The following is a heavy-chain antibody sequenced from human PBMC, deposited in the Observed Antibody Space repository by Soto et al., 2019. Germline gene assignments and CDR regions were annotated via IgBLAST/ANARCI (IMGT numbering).Heavy chain of an antibody. CDR1: GGSISSYY. J-gene: IGHJ6*02. Sequence: QVQLQESGPGLVKPSETLSLTCTVSGGSISSYYWSWIRQPPGKGLEWIGYIYYSGSTNYNPSLKSRVTISVDTSKNQFSLKLSAVTAADTAVYYCARGVYYYDGIDVWGQGTPVTVSS. CDR2: IYYSGST. CDR3: ARGVYYYDGIDV. V-gene: IGHV4-59*01.